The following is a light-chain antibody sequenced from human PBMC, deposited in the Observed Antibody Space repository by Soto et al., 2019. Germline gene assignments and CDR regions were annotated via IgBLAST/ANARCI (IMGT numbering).Light chain of an antibody. J-gene: IGKJ2*01. CDR1: QSVSSSY. V-gene: IGKV3-20*01. CDR3: QQYGSSPYT. Sequence: EIVLTQSPGTLSLSPGERAILSCRASQSVSSSYLAWYKQKPGQAPRLLIYGASSRPTGIPDRFSGSGSGTDFTLTISRLEPEDFAVYYCQQYGSSPYTFGQGTKLEIK. CDR2: GAS.